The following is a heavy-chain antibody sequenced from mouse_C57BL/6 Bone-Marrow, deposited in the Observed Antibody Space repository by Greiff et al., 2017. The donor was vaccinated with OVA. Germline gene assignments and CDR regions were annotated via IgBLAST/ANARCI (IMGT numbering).Heavy chain of an antibody. J-gene: IGHJ4*01. Sequence: EVKLQESGPGLAKPSQTLSLTCSVTGYSITSDYWNWIRKFPGNKLEYMGYISYSGSTYYNPSLKSRISITRDISKNQYYLQLNSVTTEDTATYYCARYMGPYRYAMDYWGQGTSVTVSS. D-gene: IGHD1-1*02. CDR1: GYSITSDY. V-gene: IGHV3-8*01. CDR2: ISYSGST. CDR3: ARYMGPYRYAMDY.